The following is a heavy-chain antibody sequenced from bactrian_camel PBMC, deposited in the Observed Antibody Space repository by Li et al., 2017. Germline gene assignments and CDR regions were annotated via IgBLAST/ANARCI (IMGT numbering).Heavy chain of an antibody. J-gene: IGHJ4*01. V-gene: IGHV3S53*01. CDR2: QRDAAT. Sequence: QVQLVESGGGSVQPGGSMRLSCEASRPQPQDTASLYTFDSACMGWFRQAPGKEPEGVAAQRDAATCYADSVKGRFSISRDNAKNTVYLQMNCLKPEDTAVYYCATRGTLYGGSWYPFSESHKYNYWGQGTQVTVS. CDR1: RPQPQDTASLYTFDSA. CDR3: ATRGTLYGGSWYPFSESHKYNY. D-gene: IGHD6*01.